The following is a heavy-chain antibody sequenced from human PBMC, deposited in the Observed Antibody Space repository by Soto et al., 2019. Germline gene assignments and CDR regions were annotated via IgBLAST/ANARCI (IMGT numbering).Heavy chain of an antibody. CDR3: ARRLDDTPVTFFTWFDH. V-gene: IGHV4-31*03. CDR1: GGSTNPGGYY. Sequence: QVQLQAWGPGLVKPSQTLSITCTVSGGSTNPGGYYWGCIRPLPGEGLDWLGHVFYTGTAYYNPSLRIRVTVSIDTSASQSSRQMYSVTAADTAMDCCARRLDDTPVTFFTWFDHWGQGILVTVSS. CDR2: VFYTGTA. J-gene: IGHJ5*02. D-gene: IGHD2-15*01.